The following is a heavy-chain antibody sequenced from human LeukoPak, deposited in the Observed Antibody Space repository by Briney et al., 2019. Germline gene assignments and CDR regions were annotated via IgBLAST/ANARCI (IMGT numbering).Heavy chain of an antibody. D-gene: IGHD4-17*01. V-gene: IGHV3-11*04. CDR1: GFTFSDYY. CDR2: ISSSGSTI. Sequence: GGSLRLSCAASGFTFSDYYMSWIRQAPGKGLEWVSYISSSGSTICYADSVKGRFTISRDNAKNSLYLQMNSLRAEDTAVYYCARRSNDYGDYYFDYWGQGTLVTVSS. CDR3: ARRSNDYGDYYFDY. J-gene: IGHJ4*02.